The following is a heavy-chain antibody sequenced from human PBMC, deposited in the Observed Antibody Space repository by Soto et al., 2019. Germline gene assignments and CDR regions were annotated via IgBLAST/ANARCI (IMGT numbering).Heavy chain of an antibody. J-gene: IGHJ5*02. CDR3: ARGSTTVVTPNWFDP. Sequence: QVQLQESGPGLVKSSGTLSLTCAVSGGSISSINLWSWVRQPPGQGLEWIGEIYHSGSANYNPSLKSRVIISVDKSKNQFSLNLSSVTAADTAMYYCARGSTTVVTPNWFDPWGQGTLVTVSS. V-gene: IGHV4-4*02. D-gene: IGHD4-17*01. CDR1: GGSISSINL. CDR2: IYHSGSA.